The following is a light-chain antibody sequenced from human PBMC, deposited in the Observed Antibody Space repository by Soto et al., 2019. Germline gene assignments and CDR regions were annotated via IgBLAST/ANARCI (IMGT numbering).Light chain of an antibody. CDR1: ESLLHGNGYNY. CDR3: MQPLQSWT. V-gene: IGKV2-28*01. Sequence: DIAMTETPLSLPVTRGDPACISFLCSESLLHGNGYNYLDWYLQKPGQSPQLLIYLGSNRASGAHDRFSGSGSGTDFTLKISRVEAEDVGVYYCMQPLQSWTGGHGP. CDR2: LGS. J-gene: IGKJ1*01.